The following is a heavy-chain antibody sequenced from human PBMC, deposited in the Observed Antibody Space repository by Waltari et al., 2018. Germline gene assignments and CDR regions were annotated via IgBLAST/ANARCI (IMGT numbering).Heavy chain of an antibody. V-gene: IGHV1-2*06. CDR2: INPKSGAT. D-gene: IGHD2-21*01. Sequence: QVQLVQSGAEVKKPGASVKVSCQASGYTSTDSVIDWVRHAPGQGLEWMGRINPKSGATTYPQKLQGRITMTRDTSIGTAYMELGSVTSDDTALYYCARHIDSIRSAWGQGTLVTVSS. CDR3: ARHIDSIRSA. J-gene: IGHJ5*02. CDR1: GYTSTDSV.